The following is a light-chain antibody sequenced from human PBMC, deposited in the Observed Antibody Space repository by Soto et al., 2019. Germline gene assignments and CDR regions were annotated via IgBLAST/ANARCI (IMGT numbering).Light chain of an antibody. CDR1: SSDVGAYNS. V-gene: IGLV2-8*01. Sequence: QSALTQPPSASGSPGQSVTISCTGTSSDVGAYNSVSWYQQHPGKAPKVMIYEVTKRPSGVPDRFSGSKSGNTASLTVSGLQAEDEADYYCTSYAGNNNLIFGGGTKLTVL. CDR2: EVT. J-gene: IGLJ2*01. CDR3: TSYAGNNNLI.